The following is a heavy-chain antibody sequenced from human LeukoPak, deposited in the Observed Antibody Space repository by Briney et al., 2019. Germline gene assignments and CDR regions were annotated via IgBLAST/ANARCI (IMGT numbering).Heavy chain of an antibody. J-gene: IGHJ4*02. Sequence: GGSLRLSCAASGFSFSTYGMYWVRQAPGKGLEYVSSISSNGNTYYANSVKGRFTISRDNPKNTLYLQMNSLRAEDTAVYYCAKDLRRDTEQLVLLIDYWGQGTLVTASS. CDR1: GFSFSTYG. D-gene: IGHD6-6*01. CDR2: ISSNGNT. CDR3: AKDLRRDTEQLVLLIDY. V-gene: IGHV3-64*01.